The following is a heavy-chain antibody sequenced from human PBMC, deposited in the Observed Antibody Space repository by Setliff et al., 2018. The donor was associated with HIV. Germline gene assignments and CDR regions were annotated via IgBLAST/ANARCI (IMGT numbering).Heavy chain of an antibody. CDR1: GFTFSSYW. CDR2: IRYDGSNK. J-gene: IGHJ6*02. D-gene: IGHD3-10*01. V-gene: IGHV3-30*02. CDR3: ARNPQGSYWVTRYGMDV. Sequence: PGGSLRLSCAASGFTFSSYWMSWVRQAPGKGLEWVAFIRYDGSNKYYADSVKGRFTISRDNSKNTLYLQMNSLRAEDTAVYYCARNPQGSYWVTRYGMDVWGRGTTVTVSS.